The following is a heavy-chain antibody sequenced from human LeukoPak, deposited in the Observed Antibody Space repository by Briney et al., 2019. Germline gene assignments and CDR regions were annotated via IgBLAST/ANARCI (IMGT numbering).Heavy chain of an antibody. CDR3: ARHRGRGEYSYYFDY. Sequence: ASVKVSCKASGYTFTGYYMHWVRQAPGQGLEWMGIINPSGGSTSYAQKFQGRVTMTRDTSTSTVYTELSSLRSEDTAVYYCARHRGRGEYSYYFDYRGQGTLVTVSS. J-gene: IGHJ4*02. D-gene: IGHD3-16*01. V-gene: IGHV1-46*01. CDR2: INPSGGST. CDR1: GYTFTGYY.